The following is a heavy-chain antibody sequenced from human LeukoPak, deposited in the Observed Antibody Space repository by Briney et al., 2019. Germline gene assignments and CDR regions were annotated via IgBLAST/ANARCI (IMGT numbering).Heavy chain of an antibody. J-gene: IGHJ4*02. Sequence: GGSLRLSCAVSGFTLSSSWMYWVRQAPGKGLVWVSRINSDESITTYADSVKGRFTISRDNAKNTLYLQMNSLRAEDTAVYYCARGLVPGFLDYWGQGTPVTVSS. CDR1: GFTLSSSW. V-gene: IGHV3-74*01. D-gene: IGHD4-11*01. CDR3: ARGLVPGFLDY. CDR2: INSDESIT.